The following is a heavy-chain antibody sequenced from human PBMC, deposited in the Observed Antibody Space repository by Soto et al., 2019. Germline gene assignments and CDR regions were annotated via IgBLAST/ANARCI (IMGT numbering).Heavy chain of an antibody. V-gene: IGHV1-8*01. CDR3: ARMASFGSLNWFDP. CDR2: MNPGSGDT. Sequence: ASVKVSCKASGFTFITYDFSWVRQAAGQGLEWMGWMNPGSGDTGYAQKFQGRVTMTRNISIATAYMELSSLRSEDTATYYCARMASFGSLNWFDPWGQGTLVTVSS. D-gene: IGHD3-10*01. CDR1: GFTFITYD. J-gene: IGHJ5*02.